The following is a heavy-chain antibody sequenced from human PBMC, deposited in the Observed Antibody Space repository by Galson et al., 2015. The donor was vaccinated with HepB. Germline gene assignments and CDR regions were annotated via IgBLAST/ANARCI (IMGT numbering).Heavy chain of an antibody. D-gene: IGHD1-1*01. CDR2: IDPSDSYT. J-gene: IGHJ4*02. CDR1: GYSFTSYW. CDR3: ASLEKGWNQMWVGY. V-gene: IGHV5-10-1*01. Sequence: QSGAEVKKPGGSLMISCKGSGYSFTSYWITWVRQMPGKGLEWMGRIDPSDSYTNYSPSFQGHVTISTDKSISTAYLHWSSLKASDTAMYYCASLEKGWNQMWVGYWGQGTLVTVSS.